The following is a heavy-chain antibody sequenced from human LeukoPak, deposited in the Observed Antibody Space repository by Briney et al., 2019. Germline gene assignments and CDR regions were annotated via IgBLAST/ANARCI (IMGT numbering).Heavy chain of an antibody. V-gene: IGHV3-23*01. Sequence: DSVKGRYTISRDNSKNTLELQMSSHRAEDTAVYYCAKDAAGPEHWGQGTLVTVSS. J-gene: IGHJ4*02. CDR3: AKDAAGPEH. D-gene: IGHD6-13*01.